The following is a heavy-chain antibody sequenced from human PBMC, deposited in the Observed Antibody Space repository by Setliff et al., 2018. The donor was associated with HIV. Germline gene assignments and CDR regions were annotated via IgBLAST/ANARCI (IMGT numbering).Heavy chain of an antibody. CDR2: IYTSGST. CDR3: ARVSKTYWYSIPRDYYHHMDV. J-gene: IGHJ6*03. Sequence: SETLSLTCTVSGGSINTYYWSWIRQPAGKGLEWIGRIYTSGSTKYNPSLKSRVTMSIDTSKNQFSLKLSSVTAADTAVYYCARVSKTYWYSIPRDYYHHMDVWGKGTTVTVS. CDR1: GGSINTYY. D-gene: IGHD2-8*02. V-gene: IGHV4-4*07.